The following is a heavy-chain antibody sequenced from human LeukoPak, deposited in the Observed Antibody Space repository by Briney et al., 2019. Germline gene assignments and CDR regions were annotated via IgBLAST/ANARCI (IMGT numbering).Heavy chain of an antibody. CDR2: ISGSGGST. CDR3: AKALYSGSYTGTLDY. J-gene: IGHJ4*02. CDR1: GFTFSSYA. D-gene: IGHD1-26*01. Sequence: GGSLRLSCAASGFTFSSYAMSWVRQALGKGLEWVSAISGSGGSTYYADSVKGRFTISRDNSKNTLYLQMNSLRAEDTAVYYCAKALYSGSYTGTLDYWGQGTLVTVSS. V-gene: IGHV3-23*01.